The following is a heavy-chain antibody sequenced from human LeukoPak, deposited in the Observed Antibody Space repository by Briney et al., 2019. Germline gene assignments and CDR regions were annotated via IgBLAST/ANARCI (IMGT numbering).Heavy chain of an antibody. D-gene: IGHD1-26*01. J-gene: IGHJ4*02. V-gene: IGHV1-69*13. Sequence: GASVKVSCKASGGTFSSYLISWVRQAPGQGLEWMGGIIPIIGTADYIQKFQDRVTITADESTTTAYMELTGLRSEDTAIYYCARDVVGAFGTKALDDWGQGTLVTVSA. CDR1: GGTFSSYL. CDR3: ARDVVGAFGTKALDD. CDR2: IIPIIGTA.